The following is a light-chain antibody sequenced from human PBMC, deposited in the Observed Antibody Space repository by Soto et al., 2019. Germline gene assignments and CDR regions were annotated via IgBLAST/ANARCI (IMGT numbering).Light chain of an antibody. CDR1: SSNIGAGYD. CDR2: GNH. Sequence: QSVLTQPPSASGAPGQTITISCTGSSSNIGAGYDVHWYQQPRARAPKLLIYGNHNRPSGVPDRFSGSKSGTSVSRAITGLRGEDEADYHCQSYDSGLTNAVFGGGTKLTVL. J-gene: IGLJ2*01. V-gene: IGLV1-40*01. CDR3: QSYDSGLTNAV.